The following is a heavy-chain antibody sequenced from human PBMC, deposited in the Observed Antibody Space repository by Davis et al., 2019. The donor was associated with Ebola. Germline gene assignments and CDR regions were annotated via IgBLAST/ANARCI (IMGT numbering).Heavy chain of an antibody. D-gene: IGHD3-3*01. J-gene: IGHJ4*02. CDR1: GYSFTSYW. CDR2: IYPGDSDT. Sequence: GESLKISCQGSGYSFTSYWIGWARQLPGKGLEWMGIIYPGDSDTRYSPSFQGQVTISADKSISTAYLQWSSLKASDTAMYYCARRRSYDLLEGTLDYWGQGTLVTVSS. V-gene: IGHV5-51*01. CDR3: ARRRSYDLLEGTLDY.